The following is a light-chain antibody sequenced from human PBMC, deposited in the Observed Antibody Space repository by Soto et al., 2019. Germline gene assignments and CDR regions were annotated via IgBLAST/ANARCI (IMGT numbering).Light chain of an antibody. CDR3: QQYNSYSPT. CDR1: QSIRTW. CDR2: KAS. J-gene: IGKJ1*01. Sequence: DIQMTQSPSTLSASVGDRVTITCRASQSIRTWLAWYQLQPGKAPKLLIYKASTLESGVQSRFSGSGSETEFTLTISSLQPDDFATYYCQQYNSYSPTFGQGTKVEIK. V-gene: IGKV1-5*03.